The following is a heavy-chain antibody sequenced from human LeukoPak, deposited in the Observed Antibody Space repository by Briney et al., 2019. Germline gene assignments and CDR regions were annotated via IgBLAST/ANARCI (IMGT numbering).Heavy chain of an antibody. CDR1: GYTFTVYY. Sequence: ASVRVSSVASGYTFTVYYMHWVRQAPGQGREWVGWINPNRGGTNYTQKLRGWVTITRDTSISTAYMEMSRLRSAGTGVFFCATGPAIYYYYGMDDWGQGTTVTVSS. J-gene: IGHJ6*02. CDR2: INPNRGGT. CDR3: ATGPAIYYYYGMDD. V-gene: IGHV1-2*04.